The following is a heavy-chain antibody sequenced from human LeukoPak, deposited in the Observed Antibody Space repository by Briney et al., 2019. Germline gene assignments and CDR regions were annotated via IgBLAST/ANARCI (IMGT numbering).Heavy chain of an antibody. J-gene: IGHJ4*02. CDR3: AKVRWGSDNALDS. V-gene: IGHV3-30*18. CDR2: ISHDGSNK. D-gene: IGHD3-16*01. CDR1: GFPFSDYG. Sequence: PGGSLRLSYAASGFPFSDYGMYWVRQAPGKGLEWRAVISHDGSNKYYADSVKGRITISRDNSMNTLYLQMNSLRAEDTAVYYCAKVRWGSDNALDSWGQGTLVTGSS.